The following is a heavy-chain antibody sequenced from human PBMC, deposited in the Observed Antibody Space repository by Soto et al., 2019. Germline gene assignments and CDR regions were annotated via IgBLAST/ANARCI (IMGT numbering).Heavy chain of an antibody. CDR2: ISWNSDDT. J-gene: IGHJ6*02. V-gene: IGHV3-9*01. D-gene: IGHD3-3*01. CDR3: AKDMGITISLYGMDA. CDR1: GFIFDDYV. Sequence: EVQLVESGGGLVQPGRSLRLSCAASGFIFDDYVMHWVRQAPGKGLEWVSGISWNSDDTDYADSVKGRFTISRDNAKNSLYLQMNSLRAEDTAVYYCAKDMGITISLYGMDAWGQGTTVTVSS.